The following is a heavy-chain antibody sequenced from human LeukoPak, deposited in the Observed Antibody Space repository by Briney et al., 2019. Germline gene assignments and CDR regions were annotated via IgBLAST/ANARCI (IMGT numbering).Heavy chain of an antibody. CDR2: ISAYNGNT. Sequence: ASVTVSCKGSVSTFTRYGIGWVRQAPGQGLEWMGWISAYNGNTNYAQKLQGRDTMTTDTSTSTAYMELRSLRSDDTAVYYCARDGKRPWIQLWTPDYWGQGTLVTVSS. CDR3: ARDGKRPWIQLWTPDY. J-gene: IGHJ4*02. CDR1: VSTFTRYG. D-gene: IGHD5-18*01. V-gene: IGHV1-18*04.